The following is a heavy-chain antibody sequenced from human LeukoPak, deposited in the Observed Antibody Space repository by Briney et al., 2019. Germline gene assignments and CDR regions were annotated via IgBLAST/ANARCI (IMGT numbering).Heavy chain of an antibody. D-gene: IGHD1-26*01. J-gene: IGHJ5*02. Sequence: SVKVSCKASGGTFSSYAISWVRQAPGQGLEWMGGIIPIFGTANYAQKFQGRVTITADESTSTAYMELSRLRSDDTAVYYCARAPIVGATNWFDPWGQGTLVTVSS. CDR3: ARAPIVGATNWFDP. V-gene: IGHV1-69*13. CDR2: IIPIFGTA. CDR1: GGTFSSYA.